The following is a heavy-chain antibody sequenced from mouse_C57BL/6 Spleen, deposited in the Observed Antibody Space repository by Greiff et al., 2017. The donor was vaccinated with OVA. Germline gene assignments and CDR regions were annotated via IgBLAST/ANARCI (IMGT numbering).Heavy chain of an antibody. J-gene: IGHJ3*01. D-gene: IGHD2-4*01. V-gene: IGHV1-15*01. CDR2: IDPETGGT. CDR3: TIFYYDYVFAY. CDR1: GYTFTDYE. Sequence: QVQLKQSGAELVRPGASVTLSCKASGYTFTDYEMHWVKQTPVHGLEWIGAIDPETGGTAYNQKFKGKAILTADKSSSTAYMELRSLTSEDSAVYYCTIFYYDYVFAYWGQGTLVTVSA.